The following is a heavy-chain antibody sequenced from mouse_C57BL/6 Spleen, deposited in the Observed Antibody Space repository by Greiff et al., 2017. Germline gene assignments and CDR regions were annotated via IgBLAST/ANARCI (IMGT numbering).Heavy chain of an antibody. V-gene: IGHV1-80*01. J-gene: IGHJ4*01. CDR2: IYPGDGDT. CDR3: ARGLEFYAMDY. CDR1: GYAFSSYW. D-gene: IGHD3-3*01. Sequence: VKLMESGAELVKPGASVKISCKASGYAFSSYWMNWVKQRPGQGLEWIGQIYPGDGDTNYNGKFKGKATLTADKSSSTAYMQLSSLTSEDSAVYFCARGLEFYAMDYWGQGTSVTVSS.